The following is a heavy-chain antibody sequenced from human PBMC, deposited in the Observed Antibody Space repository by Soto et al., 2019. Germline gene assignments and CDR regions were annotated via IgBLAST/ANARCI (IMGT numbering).Heavy chain of an antibody. D-gene: IGHD3-9*01. V-gene: IGHV3-23*01. J-gene: IGHJ4*02. CDR2: ISRSGNST. CDR3: AKDAKILDWLPTSYYFDF. CDR1: GLSFSSYA. Sequence: EVQVLESGGGLAQPGRSLRLSCAVSGLSFSSYAMTWVRQSPGKGLEWVSSISRSGNSTYSADSVRGRFTISRDNSKNTLYLQMNSLRAEDTAVYYCAKDAKILDWLPTSYYFDFWGQGNLVNVSS.